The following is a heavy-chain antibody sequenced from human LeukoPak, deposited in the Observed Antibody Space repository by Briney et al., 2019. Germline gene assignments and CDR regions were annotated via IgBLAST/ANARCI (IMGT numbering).Heavy chain of an antibody. CDR2: IYPGDSDT. CDR1: GYSFTTYW. D-gene: IGHD3-22*01. Sequence: GESLKISCKGSGYSFTTYWIGWVRQIPARGLEWMGIIYPGDSDTRYSPSFQGQVTISADKSISAAYLQWSSLKASDTAMHYCARQFRDSSGYYSYYFDYWGQGTLVTVSS. CDR3: ARQFRDSSGYYSYYFDY. J-gene: IGHJ4*02. V-gene: IGHV5-51*01.